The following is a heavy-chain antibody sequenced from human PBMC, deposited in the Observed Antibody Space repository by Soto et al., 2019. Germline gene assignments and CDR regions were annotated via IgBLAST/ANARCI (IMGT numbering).Heavy chain of an antibody. V-gene: IGHV3-7*03. CDR2: IKHDGSEK. CDR3: ARADLTAFGVVQKTYYYYGMDV. CDR1: GFAFSNYW. Sequence: GGSLRLSCAASGFAFSNYWMSWVRQAPGKGLEWVANIKHDGSEKYYVDSVKGRFTISRDNAKNSLYLQMNSLRAEDTAVYYCARADLTAFGVVQKTYYYYGMDVWGQGTTVTV. D-gene: IGHD3-3*01. J-gene: IGHJ6*02.